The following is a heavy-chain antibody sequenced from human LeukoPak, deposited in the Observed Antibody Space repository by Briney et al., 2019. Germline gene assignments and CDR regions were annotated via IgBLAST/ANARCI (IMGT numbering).Heavy chain of an antibody. CDR2: ISYDGSNK. D-gene: IGHD2-2*02. J-gene: IGHJ4*02. Sequence: GGSLRLSCAASGFTFSSYAMHWVRQAPGKGLEWVAVISYDGSNKYYADSVKGRFTISRDNSKNTLYLQMNSLRAEDTAVYYCARPWDYCSSTSCYNFGYWGQGTLVTVSS. CDR1: GFTFSSYA. V-gene: IGHV3-30-3*01. CDR3: ARPWDYCSSTSCYNFGY.